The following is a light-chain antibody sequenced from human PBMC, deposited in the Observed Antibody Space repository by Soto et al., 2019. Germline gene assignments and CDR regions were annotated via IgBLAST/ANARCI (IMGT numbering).Light chain of an antibody. J-gene: IGKJ1*01. CDR1: QSLSIN. CDR2: SAS. CDR3: QQYNNWPV. V-gene: IGKV3-15*01. Sequence: EIVMTQSPATLSVSPWERATLSCRASQSLSINLAWYQQKPGQAPRLLIYSASTRATGIPSRFSGSGSGTEFTLTISSLQSEDFAVYYCQQYNNWPVFGQGTKVDIK.